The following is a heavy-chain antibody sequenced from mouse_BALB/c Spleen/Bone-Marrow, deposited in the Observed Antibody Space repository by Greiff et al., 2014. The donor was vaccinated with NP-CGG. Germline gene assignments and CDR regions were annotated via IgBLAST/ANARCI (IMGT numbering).Heavy chain of an antibody. CDR1: GFNIKDTH. CDR2: IDPANGNT. Sequence: VQLQQPGAELVKPGASVKLSCTASGFNIKDTHMHWVKQRPEQGLEWIGRIDPANGNTKYDPKFQGKATITADTSSNTAYLQLSSLTSEDTAVYYCATYYYGSSWGFAYWGQGTLVTVSA. V-gene: IGHV14-3*02. J-gene: IGHJ3*01. D-gene: IGHD1-1*01. CDR3: ATYYYGSSWGFAY.